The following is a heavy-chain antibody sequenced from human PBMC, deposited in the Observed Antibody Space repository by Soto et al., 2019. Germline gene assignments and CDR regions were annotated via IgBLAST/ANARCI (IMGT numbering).Heavy chain of an antibody. Sequence: QVQLVQSGAEVKKPGSSVKVSYKASGGTFSSYAISWVRQAPGQGLEWMGGIIPIFGTANYAQKFQGRVTITADESMSTAYMELSSLRSEDTAVYYCARSITGTVSYYYGMDVWGQGTTVTVSS. V-gene: IGHV1-69*12. D-gene: IGHD1-20*01. CDR1: GGTFSSYA. J-gene: IGHJ6*02. CDR3: ARSITGTVSYYYGMDV. CDR2: IIPIFGTA.